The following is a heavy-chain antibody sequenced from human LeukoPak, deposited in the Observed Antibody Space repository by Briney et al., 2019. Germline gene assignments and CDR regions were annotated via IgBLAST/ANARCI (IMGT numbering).Heavy chain of an antibody. CDR3: AKDDSSGYYPFDY. CDR1: GLTFSSYA. V-gene: IGHV3-23*01. CDR2: ISGSGGST. J-gene: IGHJ4*02. D-gene: IGHD3-22*01. Sequence: GGSLRLSCAAAGLTFSSYAMSLVRQAPGKGLEWVSAISGSGGSTYYADSVKGRFTISRDNSKNTLYLQMNSLRAEDTAVYYCAKDDSSGYYPFDYWGQGTLVTVSS.